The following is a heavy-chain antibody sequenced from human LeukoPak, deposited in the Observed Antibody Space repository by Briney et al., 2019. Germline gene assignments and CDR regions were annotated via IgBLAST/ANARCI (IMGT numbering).Heavy chain of an antibody. CDR2: IYYSGST. D-gene: IGHD2-21*02. CDR1: GGSISSYY. J-gene: IGHJ5*02. Sequence: PSETLSLTCTVSGGSISSYYRSWIRQPPGKGLEWIGYIYYSGSTNYNPSLKSRVTISVDTSKNQFSLKLSSVTAADTAVYYCARAEAPYCGGDCYFWFDPWGQGTLVTVSS. CDR3: ARAEAPYCGGDCYFWFDP. V-gene: IGHV4-59*01.